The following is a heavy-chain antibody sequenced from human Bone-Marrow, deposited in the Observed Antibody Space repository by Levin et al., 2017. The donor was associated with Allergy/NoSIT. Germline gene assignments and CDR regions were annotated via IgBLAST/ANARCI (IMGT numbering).Heavy chain of an antibody. CDR1: GATFSDYP. CDR3: ARGWGWFGP. CDR2: LIPIFGTT. Sequence: SVKVSCKTSGATFSDYPITWVRQAPGQGLEWMGGLIPIFGTTRYAQKFQGRLTITADESTSTAYMELSGLTSGDQAFYFCARGWGWFGPWGQGTLVTVSS. J-gene: IGHJ5*02. D-gene: IGHD6-19*01. V-gene: IGHV1-69*13.